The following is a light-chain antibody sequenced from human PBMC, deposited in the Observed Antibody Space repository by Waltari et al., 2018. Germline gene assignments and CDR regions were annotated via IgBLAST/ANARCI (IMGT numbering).Light chain of an antibody. CDR1: QSLSYSSNNKIY. CDR2: WTS. V-gene: IGKV4-1*01. CDR3: QQYYSSPYT. Sequence: DIVMTQSPDSLAVSLGERATINCKSSQSLSYSSNNKIYLAWYQQRPGQPPKLLIYWTSTRESGVPDRFSGSGSGTDFTLTISSLQAEDVAVYYCQQYYSSPYTFGQGTKLEI. J-gene: IGKJ2*01.